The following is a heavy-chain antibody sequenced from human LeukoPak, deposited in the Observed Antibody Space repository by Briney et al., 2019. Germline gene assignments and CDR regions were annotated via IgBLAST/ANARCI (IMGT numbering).Heavy chain of an antibody. CDR1: GYSFTNYW. J-gene: IGHJ6*03. CDR3: ARLPDSGSYFRGVEYYMDV. V-gene: IGHV5-51*01. Sequence: GESLKISCKGSGYSFTNYWVGWVRQMPGKGLEWMGIIYPGDSDTRYSPSFQGQVTISVDKSISTAYLQWSSLKASDAAIYYWARLPDSGSYFRGVEYYMDVWGKGTTVTVSS. D-gene: IGHD1-26*01. CDR2: IYPGDSDT.